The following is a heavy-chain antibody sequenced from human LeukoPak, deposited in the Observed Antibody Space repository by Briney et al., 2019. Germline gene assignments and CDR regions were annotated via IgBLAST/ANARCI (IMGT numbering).Heavy chain of an antibody. CDR2: INPNSGGT. CDR3: ARDKATAACDY. CDR1: GYTFTAYY. Sequence: ASVKVSYKPSGYTFTAYYMHWVRQAPGQGLEWMGWINPNSGGTNYAQKFQGRVTMTSDTSISTAYMELSRLRSDDTAVYYCARDKATAACDYWGQGTLVTVSS. D-gene: IGHD6-13*01. J-gene: IGHJ4*02. V-gene: IGHV1-2*02.